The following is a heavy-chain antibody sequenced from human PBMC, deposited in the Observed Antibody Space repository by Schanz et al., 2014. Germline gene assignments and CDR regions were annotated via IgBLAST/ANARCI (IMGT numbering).Heavy chain of an antibody. CDR1: GYTFNNHG. J-gene: IGHJ4*02. Sequence: QVQLVQSGGEVKKPGASATVSCKASGYTFNNHGISWMRQAPGQGLEWMGKIIPVLNIATYAQRFQGRVSITADTSTNTAYMELSSLTSEDTAVHYCARGRGFYDYWGQGTLVTVSS. D-gene: IGHD3-10*01. V-gene: IGHV1-69*04. CDR2: IIPVLNIA. CDR3: ARGRGFYDY.